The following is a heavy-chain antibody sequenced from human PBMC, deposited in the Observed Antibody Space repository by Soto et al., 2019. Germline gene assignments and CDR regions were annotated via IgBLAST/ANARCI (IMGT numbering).Heavy chain of an antibody. J-gene: IGHJ4*02. CDR2: ISSSSSTI. CDR1: GFTFSSYS. D-gene: IGHD3-22*01. V-gene: IGHV3-48*01. CDR3: ARDSDDSSGYYLLGVYYFDY. Sequence: EVPLVESGGGLVQPGGSLRLSCAASGFTFSSYSMNWVRQAPGKGLEWVSYISSSSSTIYYADSVKGRFTISRDNAKISLYLQMNSLRAEDTAVYYCARDSDDSSGYYLLGVYYFDYWGQGTLVTVSS.